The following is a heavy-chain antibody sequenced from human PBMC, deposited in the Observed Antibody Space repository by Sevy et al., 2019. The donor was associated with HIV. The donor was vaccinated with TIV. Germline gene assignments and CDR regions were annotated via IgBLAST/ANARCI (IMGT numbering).Heavy chain of an antibody. CDR1: GYTFTSYG. Sequence: ASVKVSYRASGYTFTSYGISWVRQAPGKGLEWLGWISGYDGKTNYAQKVQGRVTMNTYTLTTTAYMAIRGLRIDDTAVYYCARDRKIYDSSFGRADFWAQGTLVTVSS. CDR2: ISGYDGKT. CDR3: ARDRKIYDSSFGRADF. J-gene: IGHJ4*02. V-gene: IGHV1-18*01. D-gene: IGHD3-22*01.